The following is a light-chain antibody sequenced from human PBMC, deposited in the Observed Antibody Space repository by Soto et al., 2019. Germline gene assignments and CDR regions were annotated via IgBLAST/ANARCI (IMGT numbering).Light chain of an antibody. J-gene: IGLJ1*01. CDR2: EVS. V-gene: IGLV2-14*01. CDR3: TSYTSISTYV. CDR1: SSDVGGYNH. Sequence: QSVLTQPASVSESPGQPITISCAVTSSDVGGYNHVSWYQQHADKAPKLLIHEVSNRPSGVSNRFSGSKSGNTASLTISGLQAEDEADYYCTSYTSISTYVFGTGTKVTLL.